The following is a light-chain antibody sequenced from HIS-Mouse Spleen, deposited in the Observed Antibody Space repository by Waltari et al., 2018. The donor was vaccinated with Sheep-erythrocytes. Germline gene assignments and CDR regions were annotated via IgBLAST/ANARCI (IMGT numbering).Light chain of an antibody. J-gene: IGLJ1*01. CDR3: CSYAGSYNHV. Sequence: QSALTQPRSVSGSPGQSVTISCTGTSSYVGGYNYVSWYQQHPGKAPRLMIYDVSKRPAGVADRFSGSKSGNTASLTISGLQAEDEADYYCCSYAGSYNHVFATGTKVTVL. CDR1: SSYVGGYNY. CDR2: DVS. V-gene: IGLV2-11*01.